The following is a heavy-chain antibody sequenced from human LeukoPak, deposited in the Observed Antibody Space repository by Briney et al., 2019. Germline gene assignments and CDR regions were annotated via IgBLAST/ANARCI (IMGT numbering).Heavy chain of an antibody. D-gene: IGHD1-14*01. CDR3: ARVSGTYYDP. CDR1: GFTFSSYA. V-gene: IGHV3-64*01. J-gene: IGHJ5*02. CDR2: ISSNGGST. Sequence: GGSLRLSCAASGFTFSSYAMHWVRQAPGKGLEYVSAISSNGGSTYYANSVKGRFTISRDSSKNTLYLQMGSLRAEDMAVYYCARVSGTYYDPWGQGTLVTVSS.